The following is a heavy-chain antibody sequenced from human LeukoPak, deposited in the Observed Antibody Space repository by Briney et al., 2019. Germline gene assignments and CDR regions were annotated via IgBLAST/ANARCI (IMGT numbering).Heavy chain of an antibody. Sequence: GASVKVSCKASGYTFTSYGVSWVRQAPGQGLEWMGWISGSNGNTDYAQKLQGRVTMTTDTSTSTVYMELSSLRSEDTAVYYCARGDPRGYCTSTSCPTGWFGPWGQGTLVTVSS. J-gene: IGHJ5*02. V-gene: IGHV1-18*01. CDR2: ISGSNGNT. CDR3: ARGDPRGYCTSTSCPTGWFGP. CDR1: GYTFTSYG. D-gene: IGHD2-2*01.